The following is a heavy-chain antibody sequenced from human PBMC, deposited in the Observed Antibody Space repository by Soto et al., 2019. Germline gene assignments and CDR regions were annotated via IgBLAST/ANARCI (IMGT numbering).Heavy chain of an antibody. D-gene: IGHD5-18*01. CDR2: IYHSGST. Sequence: SETLSLTCAVSSGSISSSNWWSWVRQPPGKGLERIGEIYHSGSTNYNPSLKSRVTISVDKSKNQFSLKLSSVTAADTAVYYCARASGPNSYGLIWGEYGNDYWGKGTLVTVCS. V-gene: IGHV4-4*02. CDR1: SGSISSSNW. CDR3: ARASGPNSYGLIWGEYGNDY. J-gene: IGHJ4*02.